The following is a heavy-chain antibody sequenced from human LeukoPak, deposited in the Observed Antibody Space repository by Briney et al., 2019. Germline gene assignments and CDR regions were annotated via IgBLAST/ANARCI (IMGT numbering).Heavy chain of an antibody. CDR2: LSGDGSST. CDR3: ARASTTVPNLLDN. D-gene: IGHD4-17*01. J-gene: IGHJ4*02. CDR1: GFTLSTYW. Sequence: GGSLRLSCGAPGFTLSTYWMHWVRHAPGKGLLWVSRLSGDGSSTAYADCLKGRFTIARDNAKHTLYLQMNSLRAEDTAVYFCARASTTVPNLLDNWGQGTLVTVSS. V-gene: IGHV3-74*03.